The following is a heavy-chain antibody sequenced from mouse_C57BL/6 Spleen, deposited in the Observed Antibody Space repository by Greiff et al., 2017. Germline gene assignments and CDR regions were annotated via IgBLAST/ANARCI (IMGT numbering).Heavy chain of an antibody. D-gene: IGHD1-1*01. Sequence: EVQPQQSGPELVKPGASVKIPCKASGYTFTDYNMDWVKQSHGKSLEWIGDINPNNGGTIYNQKFKGKATLTVDKSSSTAYMELRSLTSEDTAVYYCARSTHYYGSSFYWYFDVWGTGTTVTVSS. CDR2: INPNNGGT. CDR3: ARSTHYYGSSFYWYFDV. V-gene: IGHV1-18*01. CDR1: GYTFTDYN. J-gene: IGHJ1*03.